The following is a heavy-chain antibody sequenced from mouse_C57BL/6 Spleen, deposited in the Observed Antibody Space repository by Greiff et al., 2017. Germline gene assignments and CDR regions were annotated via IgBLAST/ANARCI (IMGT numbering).Heavy chain of an antibody. J-gene: IGHJ1*03. CDR3: ARSYYYGSSYGYFDV. D-gene: IGHD1-1*01. CDR2: IDPSDSET. CDR1: GYTFTSYW. V-gene: IGHV1-52*01. Sequence: QFQLQQPGAELMRPGSSVKLSCKASGYTFTSYWMHWVKQRPIQGLEWIGNIDPSDSETHYNQKFKDKATLTVDKSSSTAYMQLSSLTSEDSAVYYCARSYYYGSSYGYFDVWGTGTTVTVSS.